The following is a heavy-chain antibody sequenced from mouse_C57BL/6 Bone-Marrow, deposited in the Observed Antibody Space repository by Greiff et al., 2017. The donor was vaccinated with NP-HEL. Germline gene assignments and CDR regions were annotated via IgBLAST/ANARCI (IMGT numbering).Heavy chain of an antibody. CDR1: GYTFTDYY. CDR3: ARLRWGLDY. J-gene: IGHJ2*01. Sequence: EVQLQQSGPELVKPGASVKISCKASGYTFTDYYMNWVKQSHGKSLEWIGDINPNNGGTSYNQKFKGKATLTVDKSSSTAYMELRSLTSEDSAVYYCARLRWGLDYWGQGTTLTVSS. CDR2: INPNNGGT. D-gene: IGHD1-1*02. V-gene: IGHV1-26*01.